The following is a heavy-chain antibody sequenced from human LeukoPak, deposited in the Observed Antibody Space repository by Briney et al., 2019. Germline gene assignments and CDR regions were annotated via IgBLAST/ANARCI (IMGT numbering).Heavy chain of an antibody. V-gene: IGHV4-59*01. CDR1: GDSISTYY. D-gene: IGHD3-10*01. Sequence: SETLSLTCTVSGDSISTYYWSWIRQPPGKGLEWIGYIYYRVTSDYNPSLKSRVTTSVDMSTRQISLKLSSVTAANTAVYYCARAVGGDGSGSLWGPGTLVTVSS. CDR2: IYYRVTS. J-gene: IGHJ4*02. CDR3: ARAVGGDGSGSL.